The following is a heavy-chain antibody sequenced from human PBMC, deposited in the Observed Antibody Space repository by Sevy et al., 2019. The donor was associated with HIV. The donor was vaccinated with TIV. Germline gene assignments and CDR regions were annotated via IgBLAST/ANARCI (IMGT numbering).Heavy chain of an antibody. D-gene: IGHD6-19*01. J-gene: IGHJ5*02. CDR1: GFSFSTNG. V-gene: IGHV3-30*18. CDR2: ISKNGDYK. CDR3: AKDSGYSSGWYPRFDP. Sequence: GGSLRLSCAGSGFSFSTNGMHWVRQAPGKGLDWVAVISKNGDYKYYADSVKGRSTISRNNSKNTLFLQMNGLRTEDTALFYCAKDSGYSSGWYPRFDPWGQGTLVTVSS.